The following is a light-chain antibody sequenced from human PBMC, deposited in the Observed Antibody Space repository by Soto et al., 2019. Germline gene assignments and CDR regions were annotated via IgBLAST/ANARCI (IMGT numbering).Light chain of an antibody. CDR2: KAS. CDR3: QHYNSYSEA. J-gene: IGKJ1*01. CDR1: QTISSW. Sequence: DIQMTQSPSTLSGYVGDRVTITCRPSQTISSWLAWYQQKPGKAPKLLIYKASTLKSGVPSRFSGRRSGTEVTLTISRLQPDDFATYYCQHYNSYSEAFGQGTKVDIK. V-gene: IGKV1-5*03.